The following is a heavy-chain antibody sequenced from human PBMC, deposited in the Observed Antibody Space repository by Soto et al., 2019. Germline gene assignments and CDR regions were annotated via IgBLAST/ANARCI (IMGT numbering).Heavy chain of an antibody. CDR3: ARIGLADFWIGDYNFYAVDL. Sequence: ASVKVSCKASGYMFSSYSMHWVRQAPGQSLEWMGWINTGNGDTKYSQKFQGRVTITGDTSASTAYMELTSLRSEDTAVYYCARIGLADFWIGDYNFYAVDLWGQGTTVTVSS. CDR2: INTGNGDT. J-gene: IGHJ6*02. D-gene: IGHD3-3*01. CDR1: GYMFSSYS. V-gene: IGHV1-3*04.